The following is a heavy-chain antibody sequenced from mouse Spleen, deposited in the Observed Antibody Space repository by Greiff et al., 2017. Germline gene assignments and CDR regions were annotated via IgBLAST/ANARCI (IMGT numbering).Heavy chain of an antibody. J-gene: IGHJ2*01. CDR1: GYTFTNYW. D-gene: IGHD1-1*01. Sequence: QVQLKESGAELVRPGTSVKMSCKASGYTFTNYWIGWAKQRPGHGLEWIGDIYPGGGYTNYNEKFKGKATLTADKSSSTAYMQFSSLTSEDSAIYYCARVSIYYYGSKYYFDYWGQGTTLTVSS. CDR3: ARVSIYYYGSKYYFDY. V-gene: IGHV1-63*01. CDR2: IYPGGGYT.